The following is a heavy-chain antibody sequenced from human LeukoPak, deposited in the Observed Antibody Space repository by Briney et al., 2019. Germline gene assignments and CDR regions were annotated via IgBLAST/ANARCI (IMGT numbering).Heavy chain of an antibody. J-gene: IGHJ5*02. CDR2: IFTSGST. CDR1: GGSISTYH. V-gene: IGHV4-4*07. CDR3: ARDLEHCDSTSCHNWFDP. D-gene: IGHD2-2*01. Sequence: SEPLSLTCTVSGGSISTYHWSWIRQPAGKGLEWIGRIFTSGSTSYNPSLKSRVTISVDKSKNQFSLKLSSVTAADTAVYYCARDLEHCDSTSCHNWFDPWGQGTLVTVSS.